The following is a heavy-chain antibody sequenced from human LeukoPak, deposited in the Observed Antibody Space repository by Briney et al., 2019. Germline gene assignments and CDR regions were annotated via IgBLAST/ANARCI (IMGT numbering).Heavy chain of an antibody. CDR3: ARVLGYCSGGSCYDGNWFDP. V-gene: IGHV4-34*01. CDR2: INHSGST. Sequence: PSETLSLTCAVYGGSFSGYYWSWIRQPPGKGLEWIGEINHSGSTNYNPSLKGRVTISVDTSKNQFSLKLSSVTAADTAVYYCARVLGYCSGGSCYDGNWFDPWGQGTLVTVSS. CDR1: GGSFSGYY. D-gene: IGHD2-15*01. J-gene: IGHJ5*02.